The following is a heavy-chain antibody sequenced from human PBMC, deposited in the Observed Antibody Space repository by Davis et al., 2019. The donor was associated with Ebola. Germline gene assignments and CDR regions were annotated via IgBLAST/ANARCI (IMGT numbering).Heavy chain of an antibody. J-gene: IGHJ4*02. V-gene: IGHV3-7*01. CDR1: GFTFSSYW. Sequence: GSLRLSCAASGFTFSSYWMSWVRQAPGKGLEWVANIKQDGSEKYYVDSVKGRFTISRDNAKNSLYLQMNSLRAEDTAVYYCARDGSYSSSSGDYWGQGTLVTVSS. CDR3: ARDGSYSSSSGDY. D-gene: IGHD6-6*01. CDR2: IKQDGSEK.